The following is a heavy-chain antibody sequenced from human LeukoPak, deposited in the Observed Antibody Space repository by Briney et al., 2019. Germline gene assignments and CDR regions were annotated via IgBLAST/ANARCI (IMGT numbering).Heavy chain of an antibody. Sequence: ASVTVSCKASGYIFTSYNMNWVRQAPGQGLEWMGIISPSGGSTNYAQKFQGRVTMTRDTSTSTVYMELSSLRSEDTAVYYCARFAVHRRIAVDGQFGLDYWGQGTLVTVSS. V-gene: IGHV1-46*01. J-gene: IGHJ4*02. CDR2: ISPSGGST. CDR3: ARFAVHRRIAVDGQFGLDY. CDR1: GYIFTSYN. D-gene: IGHD6-19*01.